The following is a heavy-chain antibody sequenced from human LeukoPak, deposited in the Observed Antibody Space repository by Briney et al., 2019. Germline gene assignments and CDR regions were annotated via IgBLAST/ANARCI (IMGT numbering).Heavy chain of an antibody. CDR1: GFTFSNYG. CDR2: IAVVGGNT. Sequence: GGSLRLSCAASGFTFSNYGMAWVRQAPGKGLEWASTIAVVGGNTHYADSVEGRFTISRQDSNDALHLQLNSLRAEDTAIYYCARDCCSGGGPLDIWGQGTLVTVSS. D-gene: IGHD2-15*01. J-gene: IGHJ4*02. V-gene: IGHV3-23*01. CDR3: ARDCCSGGGPLDI.